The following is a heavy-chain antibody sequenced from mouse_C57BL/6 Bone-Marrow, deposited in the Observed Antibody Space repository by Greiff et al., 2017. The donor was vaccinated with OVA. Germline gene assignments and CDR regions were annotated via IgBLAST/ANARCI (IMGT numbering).Heavy chain of an antibody. V-gene: IGHV14-2*01. Sequence: EVMLVEPGAELVKPGASVKLSCTASGFNFKDYYMHWVKQRTEQGLEWIGRIDPEDGETKYTPKFQGKATLTAATSSNTAYLQLSSLTSEDTAVYYCAHVIATVVATPNWYFDVWGTGTAVTV. J-gene: IGHJ1*03. CDR1: GFNFKDYY. CDR2: IDPEDGET. CDR3: AHVIATVVATPNWYFDV. D-gene: IGHD1-1*01.